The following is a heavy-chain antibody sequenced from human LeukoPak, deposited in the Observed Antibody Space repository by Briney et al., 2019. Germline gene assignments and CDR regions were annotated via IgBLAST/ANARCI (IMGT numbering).Heavy chain of an antibody. Sequence: GGSLRLSCAASGFTFSSYSMNWVRQAPGKGPEWVSSISSSSSYIYYADSVKGRFTISRDNAKNSLYLQMNSLRAEDTAVYYCAKGQKREQWLVSFDYWGQGTLVTVSS. V-gene: IGHV3-21*01. J-gene: IGHJ4*02. D-gene: IGHD6-19*01. CDR1: GFTFSSYS. CDR2: ISSSSSYI. CDR3: AKGQKREQWLVSFDY.